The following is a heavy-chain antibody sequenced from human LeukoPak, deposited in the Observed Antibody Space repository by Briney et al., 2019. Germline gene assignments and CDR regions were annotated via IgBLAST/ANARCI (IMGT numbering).Heavy chain of an antibody. Sequence: GGSLRLSCAASGFTFSSYGMHWVRQAPGKGLEWVAVIWYDGSNKYYADSVKGRFTISRDNSKNTLYLQMNSLRAEDTAVCYCARAYSGYYLFDYWGQGTLVTVSS. CDR3: ARAYSGYYLFDY. CDR2: IWYDGSNK. V-gene: IGHV3-33*01. J-gene: IGHJ4*02. D-gene: IGHD3-22*01. CDR1: GFTFSSYG.